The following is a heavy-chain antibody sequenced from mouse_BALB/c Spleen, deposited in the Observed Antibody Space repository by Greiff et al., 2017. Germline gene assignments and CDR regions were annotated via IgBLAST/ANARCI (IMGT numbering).Heavy chain of an antibody. Sequence: VQGVESGPGLVAPSQSLSITCTVSGFSLTSYGVHWVRQPPGKGLEWLGVIWAGGSTNYNSALMSRLSISKDNSKSQVFLKMNSLQTDDTAMYYCARDRYYDYDDAMDYWGQGTSVTVSS. J-gene: IGHJ4*01. CDR1: GFSLTSYG. V-gene: IGHV2-9*02. D-gene: IGHD2-4*01. CDR3: ARDRYYDYDDAMDY. CDR2: IWAGGST.